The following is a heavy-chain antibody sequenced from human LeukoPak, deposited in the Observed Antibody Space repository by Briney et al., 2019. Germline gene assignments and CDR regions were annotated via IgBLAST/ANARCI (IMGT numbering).Heavy chain of an antibody. D-gene: IGHD3-22*01. CDR2: IYSGGST. CDR1: GFTVSSNF. V-gene: IGHV3-53*01. J-gene: IGHJ4*02. CDR3: ARERVRDYYDSSGYLDY. Sequence: PGGSLRLSCVASGFTVSSNFMSWVRQAPGKGLEWVPVIYSGGSTYFADSVKGRFTISRDNPKNTVYLQLNSLRAEDTAVYYCARERVRDYYDSSGYLDYWGQGTLVTISS.